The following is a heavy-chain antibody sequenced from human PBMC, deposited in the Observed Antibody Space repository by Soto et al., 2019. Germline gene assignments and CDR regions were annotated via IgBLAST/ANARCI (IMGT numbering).Heavy chain of an antibody. D-gene: IGHD3-10*01. CDR2: ISYDGSNK. J-gene: IGHJ4*02. V-gene: IGHV3-30*18. Sequence: QVQLVESGGGVVQPGRSLRLSCAASGFTFSSYGMHWVRQAPGKGLEWVAVISYDGSNKYYADSVKGRFTISRDNSKNTRYLQMNSLRAEDTAVYYCAKDQYGSGSYYGGEIDYWGQGTLVTVSS. CDR1: GFTFSSYG. CDR3: AKDQYGSGSYYGGEIDY.